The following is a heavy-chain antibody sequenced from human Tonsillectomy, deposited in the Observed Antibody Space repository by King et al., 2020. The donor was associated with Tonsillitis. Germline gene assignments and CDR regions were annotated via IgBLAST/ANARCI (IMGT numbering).Heavy chain of an antibody. Sequence: QLQESGPGLVKPSETLSLTCTVSGGSITRSNYYWSWVRQPPGKGLEWIGSIHDSGSAFYNPSLKSRVKISVDTSKNQFSLKLTSVTAADTAVYYCARREYSGYDGFLDYWGQGTLVTVSS. CDR1: GGSITRSNYY. J-gene: IGHJ4*02. V-gene: IGHV4-39*01. CDR2: IHDSGSA. CDR3: ARREYSGYDGFLDY. D-gene: IGHD5-12*01.